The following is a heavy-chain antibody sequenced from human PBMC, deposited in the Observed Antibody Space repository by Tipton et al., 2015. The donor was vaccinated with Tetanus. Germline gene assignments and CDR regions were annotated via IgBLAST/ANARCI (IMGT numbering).Heavy chain of an antibody. Sequence: QLVQSGPEVKKPGESLKISCKGSGYSFTSYWIGWVRQMPGKGLEWMGIIFPGDSDTKYSPSFQGQVTISADKSINTAYLQWSSLQASDTAMYYCARYVVGYCTGGSCSGMYYFDDWGQGTLVTVSS. CDR1: GYSFTSYW. V-gene: IGHV5-51*01. CDR3: ARYVVGYCTGGSCSGMYYFDD. CDR2: IFPGDSDT. J-gene: IGHJ4*02. D-gene: IGHD2-15*01.